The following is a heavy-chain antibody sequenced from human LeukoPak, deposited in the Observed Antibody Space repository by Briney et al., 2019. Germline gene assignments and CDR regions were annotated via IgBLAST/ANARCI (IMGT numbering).Heavy chain of an antibody. CDR2: ISSSSSYI. CDR1: GFTFSSYS. J-gene: IGHJ3*02. V-gene: IGHV3-21*01. D-gene: IGHD3-3*01. Sequence: GGSLRLSCAASGFTFSSYSMNWVPQAPGKGLEWVSSISSSSSYIYYADSVKGRFTISRDNAKNSLYLQMNSLRAEDTAVYYCARARSDGAFDIWGQGTMVTVSS. CDR3: ARARSDGAFDI.